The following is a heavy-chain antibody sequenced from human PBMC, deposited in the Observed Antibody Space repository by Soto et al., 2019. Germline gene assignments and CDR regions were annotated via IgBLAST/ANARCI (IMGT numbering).Heavy chain of an antibody. D-gene: IGHD3-9*01. Sequence: GASVKVSCKVSGYTLTELSMHWVRQAPGKGLEWMGGFDPEDGETIYAQKFQGRVTMTEDTSTDTAYMELSSLRSEDTAVYYCAAGDREYFDWLLYVTLDYWGQGTLVTVSS. CDR3: AAGDREYFDWLLYVTLDY. J-gene: IGHJ4*02. CDR2: FDPEDGET. CDR1: GYTLTELS. V-gene: IGHV1-24*01.